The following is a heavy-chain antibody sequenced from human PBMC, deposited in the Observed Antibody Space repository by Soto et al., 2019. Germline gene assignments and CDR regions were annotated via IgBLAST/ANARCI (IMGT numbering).Heavy chain of an antibody. CDR1: GFTFSGYA. Sequence: EVQLLESGGGLVQPGGSLRLSCAASGFTFSGYAMSWVRQAPGKGLEWVSAIGSGSPFYADSVKGRFTISRDNANSMLYLPMKSLRADDTAVYFCAQDLGSSWYHYNSFAPGGQGTLVTVSS. CDR2: IGSGSP. D-gene: IGHD6-13*01. CDR3: AQDLGSSWYHYNSFAP. V-gene: IGHV3-23*01. J-gene: IGHJ5*02.